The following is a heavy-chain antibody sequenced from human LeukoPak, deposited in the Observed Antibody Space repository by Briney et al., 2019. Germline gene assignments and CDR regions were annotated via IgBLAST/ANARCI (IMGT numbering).Heavy chain of an antibody. Sequence: GGSLTLSCAVSGFTLSDYSMDWVRQAPGKGLEWVSYISSSSRTIKYADFVRGRFTVSRDNAKKSLHLQMNNLTTEDTAVYFCVRDVGRYYYDSTGEDYWGQGTLVTVSS. J-gene: IGHJ4*02. CDR3: VRDVGRYYYDSTGEDY. D-gene: IGHD3-22*01. CDR2: ISSSSRTI. CDR1: GFTLSDYS. V-gene: IGHV3-48*04.